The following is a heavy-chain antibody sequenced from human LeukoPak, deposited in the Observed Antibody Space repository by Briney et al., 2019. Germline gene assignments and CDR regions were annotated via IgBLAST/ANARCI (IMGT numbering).Heavy chain of an antibody. V-gene: IGHV3-64*01. D-gene: IGHD6-19*01. Sequence: GGSLRLSCAASGFTFSSYAMHWVRQAPWKGLEYVSAISSNGGSTYYANSVKGRFTISRDNSKNTLYLQMGSLRAEDMAVYYCARDTSGIAVAGTGRLGYWGQGTLVTVSS. CDR2: ISSNGGST. CDR3: ARDTSGIAVAGTGRLGY. J-gene: IGHJ4*02. CDR1: GFTFSSYA.